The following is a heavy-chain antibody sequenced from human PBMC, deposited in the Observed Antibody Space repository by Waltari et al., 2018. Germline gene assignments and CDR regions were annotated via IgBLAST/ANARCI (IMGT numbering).Heavy chain of an antibody. V-gene: IGHV4-30-2*01. CDR1: GGSISSGGYS. CDR3: ARGIAAHPYFDY. D-gene: IGHD6-6*01. J-gene: IGHJ4*02. Sequence: QLQLQESGSGLVKPSQTLSLTCAVSGGSISSGGYSWSWIRQPPGKGLEWIGYIYHSGSTYYNPSLKSRGTISVDRSNSQCSLKLSSVTAADTAVYYCARGIAAHPYFDYWGQGTLVTVSS. CDR2: IYHSGST.